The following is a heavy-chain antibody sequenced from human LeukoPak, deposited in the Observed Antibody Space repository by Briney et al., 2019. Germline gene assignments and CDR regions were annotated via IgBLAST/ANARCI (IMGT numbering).Heavy chain of an antibody. CDR1: GGSFSGYY. Sequence: PSETLSLTCAVYGGSFSGYYWSWIRQPPGKGLEWIGEINHSGSTNYNPSLKSRVTISVDTSKNQFSLKLSSVTAADTAVYYCARQYDFWSGYSLGENKADNAFDIWGQGTMVTVSS. CDR2: INHSGST. V-gene: IGHV4-34*01. D-gene: IGHD3-3*01. CDR3: ARQYDFWSGYSLGENKADNAFDI. J-gene: IGHJ3*02.